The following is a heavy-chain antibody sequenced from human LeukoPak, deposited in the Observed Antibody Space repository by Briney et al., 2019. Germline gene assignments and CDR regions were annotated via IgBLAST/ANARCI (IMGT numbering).Heavy chain of an antibody. CDR3: ARDSSVSDAFDI. J-gene: IGHJ3*02. V-gene: IGHV4-59*01. CDR1: GGSINSYY. CDR2: IYYSGST. Sequence: SETLSLTCTVSGGSINSYYWSWIRQPPGKGLEWIGYIYYSGSTNYNPSLKSRVTISVDTSKNQFSLKLSSVTAADTAVYYCARDSSVSDAFDIWGQGTMVTVSS.